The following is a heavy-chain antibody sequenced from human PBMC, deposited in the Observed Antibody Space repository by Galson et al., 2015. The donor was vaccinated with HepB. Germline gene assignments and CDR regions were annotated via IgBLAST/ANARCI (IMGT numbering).Heavy chain of an antibody. D-gene: IGHD3-16*01. CDR2: INAGNGNT. J-gene: IGHJ4*02. V-gene: IGHV1-3*01. Sequence: SVKVSCKASGYTFTSYAMHWVRQAPGQGLEWMGWINAGNGNTKYSQKFQGRVTITRDTSASTAYMELSSLRSEDTAVYYCARARGGVDYFDYWGQGTLVTVSS. CDR3: ARARGGVDYFDY. CDR1: GYTFTSYA.